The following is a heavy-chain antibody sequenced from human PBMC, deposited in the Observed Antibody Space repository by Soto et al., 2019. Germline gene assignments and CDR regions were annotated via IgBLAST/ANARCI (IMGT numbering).Heavy chain of an antibody. J-gene: IGHJ6*02. CDR1: GGTFSTYA. D-gene: IGHD2-15*01. V-gene: IGHV1-69*01. CDR3: ARDQGGSSSLDNYYYYYYGLDV. Sequence: QVQLVQSGAEVKKPGSSVKVSCKAPGGTFSTYAISWVRQAPGQGLEWMGGVIPIFGTPKYAQKFQGRVTITEDESRGTGYMELRSLRSEDTAVNFCARDQGGSSSLDNYYYYYYGLDVWGQGTTVTVSS. CDR2: VIPIFGTP.